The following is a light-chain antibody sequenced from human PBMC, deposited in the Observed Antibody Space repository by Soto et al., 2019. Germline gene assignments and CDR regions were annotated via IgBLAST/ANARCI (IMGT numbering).Light chain of an antibody. CDR1: QGISSY. J-gene: IGKJ4*01. Sequence: DLQLTQSPSSLSASVGHRVTITWRVSQGISSYLNWYRQKPGKVPKLLIYSTSNLQSGVPSRFSGSGSGTDFTLTISSLQPEDVATHYGQRTYNAPPFGGGTKVEIK. CDR2: STS. CDR3: QRTYNAPP. V-gene: IGKV1-27*01.